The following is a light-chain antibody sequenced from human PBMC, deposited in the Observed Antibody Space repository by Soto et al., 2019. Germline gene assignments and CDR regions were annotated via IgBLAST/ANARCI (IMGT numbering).Light chain of an antibody. CDR2: GAF. Sequence: EIVLTQSPATLSLPPGERATLSCRASQSVSGSRLAWYQQKPGQAPRLLIYGAFRRVTGIPDRFSGSGSGTDFTLTISRLEPEDFAVYYCQQYGSSPSTFGRGTKVEIK. CDR1: QSVSGSR. J-gene: IGKJ1*01. V-gene: IGKV3-20*01. CDR3: QQYGSSPST.